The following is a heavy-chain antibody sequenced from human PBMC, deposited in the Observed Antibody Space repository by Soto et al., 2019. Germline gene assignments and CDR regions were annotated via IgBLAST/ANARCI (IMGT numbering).Heavy chain of an antibody. Sequence: GGSLRLSCAVSGLTVSTNFMSWVRRAPGKGLEWVSVVYAGGVTNYADSVKGRFTISRDNSKNTLFLQLNSLRAEDTAVYYCARVSCSGTSCHGFEYWGQGTLVTVSS. D-gene: IGHD2-2*01. V-gene: IGHV3-66*01. CDR1: GLTVSTNF. CDR2: VYAGGVT. CDR3: ARVSCSGTSCHGFEY. J-gene: IGHJ4*02.